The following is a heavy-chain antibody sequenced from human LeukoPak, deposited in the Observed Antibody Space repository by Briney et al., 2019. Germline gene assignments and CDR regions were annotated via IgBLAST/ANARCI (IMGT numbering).Heavy chain of an antibody. CDR2: ISGYNGNT. Sequence: ASVKVSCKASGYTFTSYYMHWVRQAPGQGLEWMGWISGYNGNTNYAQKFLGRVSMTADTATSTAYMELRGLTSDDTAMYYCARSGRGTYYYFDLWGQGTLVTVSS. CDR3: ARSGRGTYYYFDL. J-gene: IGHJ4*02. V-gene: IGHV1-18*04. CDR1: GYTFTSYY. D-gene: IGHD5-12*01.